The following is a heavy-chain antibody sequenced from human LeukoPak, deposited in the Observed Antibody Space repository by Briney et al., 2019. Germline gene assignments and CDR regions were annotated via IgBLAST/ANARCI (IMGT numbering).Heavy chain of an antibody. Sequence: GGSLRLSCAASGFTFSSYAMHWVRQAPGKGLEWVAVISYDGSNKYYADSVKGRFTISRDNSKNTLYLQMNSLRAEDTAVYYCARVGGVSRILEQQGYFDYWGQGTLVTVSS. J-gene: IGHJ4*02. CDR1: GFTFSSYA. CDR2: ISYDGSNK. V-gene: IGHV3-30-3*01. CDR3: ARVGGVSRILEQQGYFDY. D-gene: IGHD6-6*01.